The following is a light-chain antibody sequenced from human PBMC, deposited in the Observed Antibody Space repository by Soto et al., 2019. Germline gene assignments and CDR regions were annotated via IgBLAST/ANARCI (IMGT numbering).Light chain of an antibody. J-gene: IGKJ1*01. CDR1: QSVSSN. Sequence: EIVLTQSPGTLSLSPGERATLSCRASQSVSSNLAWYQQKPGQXHRXXIYGASTRATGIPARFSGSGSGTEFTITISSLQSEDFEVYYCQQYNNWPLRFGQGTKVDIK. CDR2: GAS. CDR3: QQYNNWPLR. V-gene: IGKV3-15*01.